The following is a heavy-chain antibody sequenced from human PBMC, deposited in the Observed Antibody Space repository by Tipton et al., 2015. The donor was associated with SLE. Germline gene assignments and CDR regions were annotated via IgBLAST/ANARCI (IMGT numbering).Heavy chain of an antibody. J-gene: IGHJ6*02. D-gene: IGHD3/OR15-3a*01. CDR2: IYHSGST. CDR3: ARDSPGGLSGMDV. Sequence: TLSLTCAVSGGSISSGGYSWSWIRQPPGKGLEWIGYIYHSGSTYYNPSLESRVTISVDRSKNQFSLKLSSVTAADTAVYYCARDSPGGLSGMDVWGQGTTVTVSS. V-gene: IGHV4-30-2*01. CDR1: GGSISSGGYS.